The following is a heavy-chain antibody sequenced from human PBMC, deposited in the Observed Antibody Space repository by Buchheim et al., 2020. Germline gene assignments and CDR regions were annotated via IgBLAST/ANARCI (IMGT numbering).Heavy chain of an antibody. CDR1: GSTFSRSW. CDR3: VKGSSSSRPYYVDH. V-gene: IGHV3-74*01. Sequence: EMQLVESGGGLVQPGGSLRLSCAASGSTFSRSWMHWVRQAPGKGLMWVSCINSDGTTTNYADSVKGRFIISRDNAKNTLYLQMNSLRDEDTAVYYCVKGSSSSRPYYVDHWGQGAL. CDR2: INSDGTTT. D-gene: IGHD2-2*01. J-gene: IGHJ4*02.